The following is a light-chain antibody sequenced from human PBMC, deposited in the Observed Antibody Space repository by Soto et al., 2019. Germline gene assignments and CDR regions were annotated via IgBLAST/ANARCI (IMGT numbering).Light chain of an antibody. Sequence: DIQMTQSPSTLSASVGDRVIITCRASESISNWLAWYQQKPGKAPNLLIYKASSLKSGVPLRFRGSGSGTEFTLTINSLQPDDFATYYCQQYDTYWTFGQGNKVEFK. V-gene: IGKV1-5*03. J-gene: IGKJ1*01. CDR2: KAS. CDR3: QQYDTYWT. CDR1: ESISNW.